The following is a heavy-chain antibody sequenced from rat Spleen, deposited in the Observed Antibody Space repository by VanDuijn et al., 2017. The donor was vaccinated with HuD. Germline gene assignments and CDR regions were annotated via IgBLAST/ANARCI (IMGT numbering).Heavy chain of an antibody. CDR1: GFTFSDYY. Sequence: EVQLVESGGGLVQPGRSLKLSCAASGFTFSDYYMAWVRQAPKKGLEWVASISYEGNTAFYGDSMKGRFTISRDNAKSTLYLQMNSLRSEDTATYYCIREDWVFDYWGQGVMVTVSS. V-gene: IGHV5-22*01. J-gene: IGHJ2*01. CDR2: ISYEGNTA. D-gene: IGHD5-1*01. CDR3: IREDWVFDY.